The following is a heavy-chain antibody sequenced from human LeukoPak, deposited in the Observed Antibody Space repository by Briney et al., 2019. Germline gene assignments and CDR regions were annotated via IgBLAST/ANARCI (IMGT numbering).Heavy chain of an antibody. Sequence: PGRSLRLSCAASGFTFDDYAMHWVRQAPGKGLEWVSGISWNSGRIDYVDSVMGRFTISRDNAKNSLYLQMNTLRAEDTAWYYCAKDIVGYSAYEFDYWGQGTLVTVSS. CDR1: GFTFDDYA. D-gene: IGHD5-12*01. CDR3: AKDIVGYSAYEFDY. J-gene: IGHJ4*02. V-gene: IGHV3-9*01. CDR2: ISWNSGRI.